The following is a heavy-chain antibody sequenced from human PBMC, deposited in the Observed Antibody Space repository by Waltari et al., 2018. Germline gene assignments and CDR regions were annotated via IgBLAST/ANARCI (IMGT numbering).Heavy chain of an antibody. CDR2: IYHSGST. V-gene: IGHV4-38-2*01. D-gene: IGHD1-26*01. J-gene: IGHJ4*02. CDR1: GYSISSGYY. CDR3: ARLATRELLGWEADY. Sequence: QVQLQESGPGLVKPSETLSLTCAVSGYSISSGYYWGWIRQPPGKGLEWIGSIYHSGSTYYNPSLKSRVTISVDTSKNQFSLKLSSVTAADTAVYYCARLATRELLGWEADYWGQGTLVTVSS.